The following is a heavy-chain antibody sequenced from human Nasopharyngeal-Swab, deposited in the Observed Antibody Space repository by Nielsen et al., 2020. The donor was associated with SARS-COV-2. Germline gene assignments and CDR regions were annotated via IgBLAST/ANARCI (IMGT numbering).Heavy chain of an antibody. V-gene: IGHV7-4-1*02. D-gene: IGHD6-13*01. CDR1: GYTFTSYA. J-gene: IGHJ6*02. Sequence: ASVKVSCKASGYTFTSYAMNWLRQAPGQGLEWMGWINTNTGNPTYAQGFTGRFVFSLDTSVSTAYLQISSLKAEDTAVYYCARDTRSSWYYYYGMDVWGQGTTVTVSS. CDR3: ARDTRSSWYYYYGMDV. CDR2: INTNTGNP.